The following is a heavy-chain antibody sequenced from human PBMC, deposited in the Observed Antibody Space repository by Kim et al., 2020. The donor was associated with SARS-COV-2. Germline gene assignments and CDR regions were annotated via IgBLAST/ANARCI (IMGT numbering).Heavy chain of an antibody. J-gene: IGHJ4*02. CDR3: AKVIGSYYYVTPPGDFDY. V-gene: IGHV3-23*01. Sequence: KGRLTITRDNAKNTLYLQMNSLRAEDTAVYYCAKVIGSYYYVTPPGDFDYWGQGTLVTVSS. D-gene: IGHD3-22*01.